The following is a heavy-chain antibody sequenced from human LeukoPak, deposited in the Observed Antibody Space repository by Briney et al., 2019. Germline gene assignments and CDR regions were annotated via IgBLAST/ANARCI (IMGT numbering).Heavy chain of an antibody. CDR2: ISSSSSYI. V-gene: IGHV3-21*01. D-gene: IGHD6-13*01. CDR3: ARDDKGSWYANDIGGYYYYYYGMDV. CDR1: GFTFSSYS. Sequence: GGSLRLSCAASGFTFSSYSMNWVRQAPGKGLEWVSSISSSSSYIYYADSVKGRFTISKDNAKNSLYLQMNSLRAEDTAVYYCARDDKGSWYANDIGGYYYYYYGMDVWGQGTTVTVSS. J-gene: IGHJ6*02.